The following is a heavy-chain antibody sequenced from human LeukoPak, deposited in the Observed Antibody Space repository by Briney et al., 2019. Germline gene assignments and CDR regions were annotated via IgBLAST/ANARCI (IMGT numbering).Heavy chain of an antibody. V-gene: IGHV3-23*01. CDR2: ISDSGDIT. D-gene: IGHD6-19*01. CDR3: AKDARRTSGWYFLDY. CDR1: GFAFSNQA. J-gene: IGHJ4*02. Sequence: QPGGSLILSCAASGFAFSNQAMGWVRQASGKGLEWVSVISDSGDITYYADSVKGRFTISRDNSKNTLSLQMNSLRAEDTAVYYCAKDARRTSGWYFLDYWGQGTLVTVSS.